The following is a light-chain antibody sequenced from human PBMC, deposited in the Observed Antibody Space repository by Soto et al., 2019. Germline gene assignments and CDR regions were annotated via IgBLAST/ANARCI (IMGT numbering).Light chain of an antibody. Sequence: EIVLTQSPGTLSLSPGERATLSCRASQSVSSSYLAWYQQKPGQAPRLLIYGASSRATGIPDRFSGSGSGTDFILSISRLEPEDFAVYYCQQYCSSPTFGPGTKVDIK. CDR3: QQYCSSPT. CDR1: QSVSSSY. V-gene: IGKV3-20*01. CDR2: GAS. J-gene: IGKJ3*01.